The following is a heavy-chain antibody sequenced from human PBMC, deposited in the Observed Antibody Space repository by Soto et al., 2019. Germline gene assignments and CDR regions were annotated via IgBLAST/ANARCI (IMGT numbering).Heavy chain of an antibody. V-gene: IGHV3-21*01. D-gene: IGHD5-18*01. CDR2: ISSSSSYI. Sequence: EVQLVESGGGLVKPGGSLRLSCAASVFTFSSYSTNWVRQAPGKGLEWVSSISSSSSYIYYADSVKGRFTISRDNAKNSLYLQMNSLRAEDTSVYYCARDQPGYSYGYGLGYWGQGTLVTVSS. CDR1: VFTFSSYS. CDR3: ARDQPGYSYGYGLGY. J-gene: IGHJ4*02.